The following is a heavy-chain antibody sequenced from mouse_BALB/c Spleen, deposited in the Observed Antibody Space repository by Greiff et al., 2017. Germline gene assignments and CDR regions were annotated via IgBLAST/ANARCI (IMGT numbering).Heavy chain of an antibody. D-gene: IGHD1-2*01. Sequence: EVMLVESGGGLVKLGGSLKLSCAASGFTFSSYYMSWVRQTPEKRLELVAAINSNGGSTYYPDTVKGRFTISRDNAKNTLYLQMSSLKSEDTALYYCARHGTYYGYPDYWGQGTTLTVSS. V-gene: IGHV5-6-2*01. CDR3: ARHGTYYGYPDY. J-gene: IGHJ2*01. CDR1: GFTFSSYY. CDR2: INSNGGST.